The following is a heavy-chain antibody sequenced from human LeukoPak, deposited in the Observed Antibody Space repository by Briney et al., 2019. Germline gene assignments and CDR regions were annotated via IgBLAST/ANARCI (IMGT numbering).Heavy chain of an antibody. CDR2: IYSGGST. Sequence: GGSLRHSCAASGFTVSSNYMSWVRQAPGKGLEWVSVIYSGGSTYYADSVKGRFTISRDNSKNTLYLQMNSLRAEDTAVYYCARSLKDIVVVPAATVAFDIWGQGTMVTVSS. CDR3: ARSLKDIVVVPAATVAFDI. CDR1: GFTVSSNY. J-gene: IGHJ3*02. D-gene: IGHD2-2*01. V-gene: IGHV3-66*02.